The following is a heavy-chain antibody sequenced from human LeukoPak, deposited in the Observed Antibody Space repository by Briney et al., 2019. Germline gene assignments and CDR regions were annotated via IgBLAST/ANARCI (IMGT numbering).Heavy chain of an antibody. D-gene: IGHD5-24*01. CDR1: GASISSHY. V-gene: IGHV4-4*09. CDR2: IYTSGST. Sequence: PSETLSLTCTVSGASISSHYWNWIRQPPGKGLEWIGYIYTSGSTNYNPSPKSRVTISVDTSKNQFSLKLSSVTAADTAVYYCARQDGYNYFDYWGQGTLVTVSS. J-gene: IGHJ4*02. CDR3: ARQDGYNYFDY.